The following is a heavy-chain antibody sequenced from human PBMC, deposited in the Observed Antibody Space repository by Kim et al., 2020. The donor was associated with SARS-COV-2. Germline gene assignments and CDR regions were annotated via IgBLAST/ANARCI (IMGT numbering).Heavy chain of an antibody. D-gene: IGHD7-27*01. CDR1: DFKFKNFS. Sequence: GGSLRLSCVGSDFKFKNFSMHWVRQAPGRGLEYVAFITVSGAHTFYSNSVRDRFAISRDNSKNTLYLQMTSLRTDDTAVYYCASGGKQEFLSTPGDYFGLGGQGSEDSVSS. CDR3: ASGGKQEFLSTPGDYFGL. J-gene: IGHJ4*02. CDR2: ITVSGAHT. V-gene: IGHV3-64*01.